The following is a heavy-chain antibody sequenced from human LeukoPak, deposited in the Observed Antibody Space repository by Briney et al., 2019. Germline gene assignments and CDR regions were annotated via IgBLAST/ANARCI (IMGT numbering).Heavy chain of an antibody. V-gene: IGHV3-21*01. CDR2: ISSSSSYI. D-gene: IGHD3-16*01. J-gene: IGHJ4*02. CDR3: ARDGGVPIVAPFDY. CDR1: GFTFSSYS. Sequence: GGSLRLSWAAYGFTFSSYSMNWVRQAPGKGLEWDSSISSSSSYIYYADSVKGRFTISRDNAKNSLYLQMNSLRAEDTAVYYCARDGGVPIVAPFDYWGQGTLVTVSS.